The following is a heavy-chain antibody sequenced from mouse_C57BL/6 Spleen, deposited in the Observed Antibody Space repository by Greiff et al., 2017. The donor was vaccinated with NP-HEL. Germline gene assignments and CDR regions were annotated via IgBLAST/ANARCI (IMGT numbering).Heavy chain of an antibody. CDR2: ISYDGSN. Sequence: EVKLVESGPGLVKPSQSLSLTCSVTGYSITSGYYWNWIRQFPGNKLEWMGYISYDGSNNYNPSLKNRISITRDTSKNQFFLKLNSVTTEDTATYYCAREDGYYKRYFDYWGQGTTLTVSS. CDR3: AREDGYYKRYFDY. J-gene: IGHJ2*01. V-gene: IGHV3-6*01. CDR1: GYSITSGYY. D-gene: IGHD2-3*01.